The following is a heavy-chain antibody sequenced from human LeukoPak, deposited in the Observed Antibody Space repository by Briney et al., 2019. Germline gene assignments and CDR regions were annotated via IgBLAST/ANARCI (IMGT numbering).Heavy chain of an antibody. Sequence: GGSLRLSCVASGFTFTDDYMTWIRQAPGKGLEWISYISTSSYTIYYADSVKGRFTISRDNAKNSLYLQMNSLRAEDTAVYYCARRDDFWSADYWGQGTLVTVSS. CDR3: ARRDDFWSADY. CDR2: ISTSSYTI. D-gene: IGHD3-3*01. J-gene: IGHJ4*02. CDR1: GFTFTDDY. V-gene: IGHV3-11*01.